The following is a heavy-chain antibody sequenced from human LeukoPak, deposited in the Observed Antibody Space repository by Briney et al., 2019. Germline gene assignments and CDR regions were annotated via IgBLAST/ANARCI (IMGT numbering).Heavy chain of an antibody. Sequence: GASVRVSCKASGGTFSSYAISWVRQAPGQGLEWMGWINPNSGGTNYAQKFQGRVTMTRDTSISTAYMELSRLRSDDTAVYYCARGYFDSREGGYYFDYWGQGTLVTVSS. J-gene: IGHJ4*02. V-gene: IGHV1-2*02. CDR1: GGTFSSYA. D-gene: IGHD3-9*01. CDR2: INPNSGGT. CDR3: ARGYFDSREGGYYFDY.